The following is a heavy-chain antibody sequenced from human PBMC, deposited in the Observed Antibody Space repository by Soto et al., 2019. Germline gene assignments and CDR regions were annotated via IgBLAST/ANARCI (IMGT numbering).Heavy chain of an antibody. CDR1: GYTFTSYD. J-gene: IGHJ6*02. V-gene: IGHV1-8*01. CDR3: AREGVTTESYYYGMDV. CDR2: MNPNSGNT. Sequence: GASVKVSCKASGYTFTSYDINWVRQATGQGLEWMGWMNPNSGNTGYAQKFQGRVTMTRNTSISTAYMELSSLRSEDTAVYYCAREGVTTESYYYGMDVWGQGTTVTVSS. D-gene: IGHD3-10*01.